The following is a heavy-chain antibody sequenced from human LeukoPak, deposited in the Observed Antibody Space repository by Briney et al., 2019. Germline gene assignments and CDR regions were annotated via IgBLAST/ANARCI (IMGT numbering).Heavy chain of an antibody. V-gene: IGHV3-21*01. CDR1: GFTFSSYS. Sequence: GGSLRLSCAASGFTFSSYSMNWVRQAPGKGLEWVSSISSSSSYIYYADSVKGRFTISRDNAKNSLYLQMNSLRAEDTAVYYCARNDAFQANNAFDIWGQGTMVTVSS. CDR3: ARNDAFQANNAFDI. D-gene: IGHD3-16*01. J-gene: IGHJ3*02. CDR2: ISSSSSYI.